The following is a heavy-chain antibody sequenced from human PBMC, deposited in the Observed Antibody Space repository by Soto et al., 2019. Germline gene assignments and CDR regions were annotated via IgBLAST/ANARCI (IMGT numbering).Heavy chain of an antibody. J-gene: IGHJ6*02. CDR1: GYTFTGQY. Sequence: ASVKVSCKASGYTFTGQYMHWVRQAPGQGLEWMGWINPDSGDTKSAQKFQGRVTMTRDTSISTVYMELSRLKSDDTAVYYCARDRGNMVAIFHHYYGMDVWGQGTTVTVSS. CDR3: ARDRGNMVAIFHHYYGMDV. CDR2: INPDSGDT. V-gene: IGHV1-2*02. D-gene: IGHD3-3*02.